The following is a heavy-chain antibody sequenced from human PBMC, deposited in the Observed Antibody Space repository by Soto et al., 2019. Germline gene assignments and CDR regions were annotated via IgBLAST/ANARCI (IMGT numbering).Heavy chain of an antibody. Sequence: ASVKVSCKTSRYIFTGYYMHWVRQAPGQGLEWMGWINPNSGDTNYAQRFKGRVSMTSDTSINTAYLELSRLRPGDTAVFFCARSHSAYHYHAMDAWGQGTTVTVSS. J-gene: IGHJ6*02. CDR2: INPNSGDT. V-gene: IGHV1-2*02. CDR1: RYIFTGYY. CDR3: ARSHSAYHYHAMDA.